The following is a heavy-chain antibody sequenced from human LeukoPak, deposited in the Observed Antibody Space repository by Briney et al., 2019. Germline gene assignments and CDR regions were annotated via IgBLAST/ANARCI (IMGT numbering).Heavy chain of an antibody. CDR2: IRYDGSNK. D-gene: IGHD3-22*01. CDR1: GFTFSSYA. J-gene: IGHJ4*02. V-gene: IGHV3-30*02. CDR3: ASLDSSGYSTFDY. Sequence: PGRSLRLSCAASGFTFSSYAMHWVRQAPGKGLEWVAFIRYDGSNKYYADSVKGRFIISRDNSKNTLYLQMNSLRPEDTAVYFCASLDSSGYSTFDYWGQGTLVTVSS.